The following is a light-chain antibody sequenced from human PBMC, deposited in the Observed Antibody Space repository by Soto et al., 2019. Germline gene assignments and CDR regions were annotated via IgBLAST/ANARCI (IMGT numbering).Light chain of an antibody. V-gene: IGLV6-57*02. CDR2: EDD. CDR3: QSHDSTNVV. CDR1: GGSIATNY. J-gene: IGLJ2*01. Sequence: NFMLTQPHSVSESPGKTVTISCTGSGGSIATNYVQWHQQRPGSAPTTVIYEDDKRPSGVPDRFSGSIDRSSNSAYLLISGLKTEDEADYYCQSHDSTNVVFGRGTKLTVL.